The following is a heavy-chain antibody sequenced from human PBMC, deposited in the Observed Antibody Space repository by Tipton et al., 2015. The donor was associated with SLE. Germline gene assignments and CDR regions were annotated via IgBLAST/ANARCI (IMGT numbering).Heavy chain of an antibody. CDR1: GDSINTYY. J-gene: IGHJ3*02. CDR2: IYHSGTT. V-gene: IGHV4-59*01. D-gene: IGHD4/OR15-4a*01. CDR3: ANLDYGAFHI. Sequence: LRLSCSVSGDSINTYYWNWIRQPPGKGLEWIGYIYHSGTTNYNPSLKSRVTLSIDTSKNQISLYLTSVTAADTAVYYCANLDYGAFHIWGQGTSVTVSS.